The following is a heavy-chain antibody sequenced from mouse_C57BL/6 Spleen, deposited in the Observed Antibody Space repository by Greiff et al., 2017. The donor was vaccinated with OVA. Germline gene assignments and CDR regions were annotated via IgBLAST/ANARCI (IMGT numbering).Heavy chain of an antibody. J-gene: IGHJ1*03. D-gene: IGHD1-1*01. CDR1: GYTFTSYW. CDR2: IDPSDSET. V-gene: IGHV1-52*01. Sequence: QVHVKQPGAELVRPGSSVKLSCKASGYTFTSYWMHWVKQRPIQGLEWIGNIDPSDSETHYNQKFKDKATLTVDKSSSTAYMQLSSLTSEDSAVYYCARGGYYGSSYSWYFDVWGTGTTVTVSS. CDR3: ARGGYYGSSYSWYFDV.